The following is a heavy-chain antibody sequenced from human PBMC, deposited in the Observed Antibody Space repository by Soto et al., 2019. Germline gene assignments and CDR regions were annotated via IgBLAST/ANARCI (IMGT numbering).Heavy chain of an antibody. J-gene: IGHJ4*02. V-gene: IGHV3-64*02. D-gene: IGHD1-26*01. CDR2: ISGNGGNT. CDR3: ARERPAGSYDY. CDR1: GFAFRSYP. Sequence: GGSLRLSCTASGFAFRSYPMHWVRQAPGKGLEPVSAISGNGGNTYYADSVKGRFTISRDNSKNTLYLQMGGLTIEDMALYYCARERPAGSYDYWGRGTLVT.